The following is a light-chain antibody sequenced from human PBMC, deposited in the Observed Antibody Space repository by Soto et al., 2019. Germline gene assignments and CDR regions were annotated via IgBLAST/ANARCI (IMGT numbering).Light chain of an antibody. J-gene: IGLJ1*01. CDR2: DVN. Sequence: QSALTQPASVSGSPGQSIAISCTGTSSDVGGYNYVSWYQQHPGKAPKLMVYDVNDRPSGVSDRFSGSKSGNTASLTISGLQAEDEADYYCSSYTSSSTYVFGTGIKLTVL. CDR1: SSDVGGYNY. CDR3: SSYTSSSTYV. V-gene: IGLV2-14*01.